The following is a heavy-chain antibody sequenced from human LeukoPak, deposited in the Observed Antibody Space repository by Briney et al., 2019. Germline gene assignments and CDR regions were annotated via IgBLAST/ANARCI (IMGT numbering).Heavy chain of an antibody. V-gene: IGHV1-69*01. CDR3: ARGGRYCRSTSCWDF. CDR1: GGTFKNHD. D-gene: IGHD2-2*01. CDR2: IIPVFGTP. Sequence: GSSVEVSCKASGGTFKNHDINWVRQAPGQGLEWMGGIIPVFGTPNYAQRFQGRVRITADESTTTAYMELSSLRSDDTALYYCARGGRYCRSTSCWDFWGQGTLVTVSS. J-gene: IGHJ4*02.